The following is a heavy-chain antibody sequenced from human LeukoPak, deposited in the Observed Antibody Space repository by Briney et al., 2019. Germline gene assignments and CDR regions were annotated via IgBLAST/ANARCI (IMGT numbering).Heavy chain of an antibody. J-gene: IGHJ4*02. V-gene: IGHV3-74*01. Sequence: GGSLRLSCVASGFTFSRYWMHWVRQAPGKGLVWVSRINSDGRSTNYADSVKGRFSISRDNAENTLYLQMNSLRAEDTAVYYCARDKEDSSGFPLGYWGQGTLVTVSS. CDR3: ARDKEDSSGFPLGY. D-gene: IGHD3-22*01. CDR2: INSDGRST. CDR1: GFTFSRYW.